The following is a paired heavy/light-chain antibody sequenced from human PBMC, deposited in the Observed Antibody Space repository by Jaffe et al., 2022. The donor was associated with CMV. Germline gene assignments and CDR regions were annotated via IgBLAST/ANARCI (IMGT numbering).Heavy chain of an antibody. V-gene: IGHV1-69*01. CDR1: GGTFSNYP. Sequence: QVQLVQSGAEVKKPGSSLKVSCKASGGTFSNYPIDWVRQAPGQGLEWMGGIVPMFGTPNYAQKFQGRVTITADESTSTAYMELSSLRFEDTAIYFCARGGGYCINSKCHGYGMGVWGQGTTVTVSS. D-gene: IGHD2-8*01. CDR2: IVPMFGTP. J-gene: IGHJ6*02. CDR3: ARGGGYCINSKCHGYGMGV.
Light chain of an antibody. J-gene: IGKJ1*01. CDR3: QQSNSNPWT. V-gene: IGKV1-39*01. CDR2: VAS. Sequence: DIQMTQSPSSLSASVGDRVTITCRASQSISRYLNWYQQKPGKAPKLLVYVASSLQSGVPSRFSGSGSGTDFTLTISGLQPEDVATYYCQQSNSNPWTFGQGTKVEIK. CDR1: QSISRY.